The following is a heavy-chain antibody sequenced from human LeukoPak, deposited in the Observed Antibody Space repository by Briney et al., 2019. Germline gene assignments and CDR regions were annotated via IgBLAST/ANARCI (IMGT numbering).Heavy chain of an antibody. CDR1: GFTFSSYW. V-gene: IGHV3-74*01. Sequence: GGSLRLSCAASGFTFSSYWMHWVRQAPGKGLVWVSRINTDGSSTSYADSVKGRFTISRDNAKNTLYLQMNSLRVEDTAVYYCAKHSWWSGYFYFLPFDYWSQGTLVTVSS. CDR2: INTDGSST. J-gene: IGHJ4*02. D-gene: IGHD3-3*01. CDR3: AKHSWWSGYFYFLPFDY.